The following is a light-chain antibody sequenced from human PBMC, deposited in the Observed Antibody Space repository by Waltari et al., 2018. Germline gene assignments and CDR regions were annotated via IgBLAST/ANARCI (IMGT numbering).Light chain of an antibody. J-gene: IGLJ2*01. CDR2: GNN. Sequence: QSVLTQPPSVSGTPGQRVTISCSGSTSNIGAGHDVHWYQHLPGTAPKLLIYGNNKRPSGVPDRFCGAKSGTSASLAITGLQADEEADYFCQSFDNMLSGGVVFGGGTKLAVL. V-gene: IGLV1-40*01. CDR3: QSFDNMLSGGVV. CDR1: TSNIGAGHD.